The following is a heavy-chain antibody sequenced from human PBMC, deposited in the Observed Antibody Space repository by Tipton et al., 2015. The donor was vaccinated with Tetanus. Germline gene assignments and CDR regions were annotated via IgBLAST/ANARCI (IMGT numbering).Heavy chain of an antibody. V-gene: IGHV4-4*08. Sequence: TLSLTCTVSGDSMTRYYWSWIRQPPGKGLEWISYIFASGSTNYNPALKSRVTISMDTSKNQISLNLTSVTAADTAVYYCARANNDFPKKGPFDSWGQGSLVIVSS. CDR3: ARANNDFPKKGPFDS. D-gene: IGHD3-3*01. CDR1: GDSMTRYY. J-gene: IGHJ4*02. CDR2: IFASGST.